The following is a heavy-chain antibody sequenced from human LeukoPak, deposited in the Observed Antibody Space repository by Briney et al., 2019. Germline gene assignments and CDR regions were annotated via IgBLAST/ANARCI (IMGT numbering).Heavy chain of an antibody. J-gene: IGHJ4*02. D-gene: IGHD3-22*01. CDR3: ARVRGRYYDSSGPSFDY. V-gene: IGHV1-2*06. CDR2: INPNSGDT. CDR1: GYTFTGYH. Sequence: ASVKVSCKASGYTFTGYHMHWVRQAPGQGLEWMGRINPNSGDTNYAQKFQGRVTMTRDTSTSTVYMELSSLRSEDTAVYYCARVRGRYYDSSGPSFDYWGQGTLVTVSS.